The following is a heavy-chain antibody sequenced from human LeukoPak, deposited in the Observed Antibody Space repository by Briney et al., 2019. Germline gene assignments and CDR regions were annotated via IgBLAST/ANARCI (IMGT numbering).Heavy chain of an antibody. CDR3: ARDEGSSSWYWFDP. J-gene: IGHJ5*02. V-gene: IGHV1-2*02. D-gene: IGHD6-13*01. CDR2: INPNSGGT. Sequence: ASVKVSCKASGYTFTGYYMHWVRQAPGQGLEWMGWINPNSGGTNYAQKFQGRVTMTRDTSISTAYMELSRLRSDDTAVYYCARDEGSSSWYWFDPWGQGTLVTVSS. CDR1: GYTFTGYY.